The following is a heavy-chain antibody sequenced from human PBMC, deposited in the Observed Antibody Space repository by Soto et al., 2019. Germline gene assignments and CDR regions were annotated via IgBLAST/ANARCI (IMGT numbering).Heavy chain of an antibody. CDR2: ISYDGSNK. CDR3: AKDVVVGATTGLGDYYYYYGMDV. V-gene: IGHV3-30*18. CDR1: GFTFSSYG. D-gene: IGHD1-26*01. Sequence: SLRLSCAASGFTFSSYGMHWVRQAPCKGLEWVAVISYDGSNKYYADSVKGRFTISRDNSKNTLYLQMNSLRAEDTAVYYCAKDVVVGATTGLGDYYYYYGMDVWGQGTTVTVSS. J-gene: IGHJ6*02.